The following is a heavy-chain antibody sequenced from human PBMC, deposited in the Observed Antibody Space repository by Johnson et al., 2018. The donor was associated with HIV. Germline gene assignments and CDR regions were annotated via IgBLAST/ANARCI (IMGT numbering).Heavy chain of an antibody. J-gene: IGHJ3*02. CDR1: GFKFSDYH. CDR3: AKGAVAGINDAFDI. V-gene: IGHV3-11*01. D-gene: IGHD6-19*01. CDR2: ISSGGRTI. Sequence: QVQLVESGGGLVKPGGSLRLSCAASGFKFSDYHMSWIRQAPGKGLEWVSYISSGGRTIYYADSVKGRFTISRDNAKNSLYLQMNSLRTEDTALYYCAKGAVAGINDAFDIWGQGTMVTVSS.